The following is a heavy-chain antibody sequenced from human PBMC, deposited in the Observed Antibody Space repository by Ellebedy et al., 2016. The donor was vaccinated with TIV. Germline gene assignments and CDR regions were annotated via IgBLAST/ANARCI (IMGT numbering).Heavy chain of an antibody. CDR3: ARKRVIRSGWYIYYFDY. D-gene: IGHD6-19*01. CDR1: GGTFSSYA. Sequence: ASVKVSXXASGGTFSSYAISWVRQAPGQGLEWMGWMNPNSGNTGYAQKFQGRVTMTRNTSISTAYMELSSLRSEDTAVYYCARKRVIRSGWYIYYFDYWGQGTLVTVSS. CDR2: MNPNSGNT. J-gene: IGHJ4*02. V-gene: IGHV1-8*02.